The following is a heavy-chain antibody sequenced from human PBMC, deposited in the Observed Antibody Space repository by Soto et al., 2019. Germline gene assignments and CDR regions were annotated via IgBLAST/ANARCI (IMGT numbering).Heavy chain of an antibody. V-gene: IGHV4-34*01. CDR1: GGSFSGYQ. CDR2: INDSGNI. Sequence: QVQLQQWGAGLLKPSETLSLTCAVYGGSFSGYQWTWIRQTPGQGLEWIGEINDSGNINYNPSLKSRFTIWVDTAMKQISPKLSSVTAADAAVYYYARVLILWFGALSLRVGYYYYLDVWGKGTTVTVSS. J-gene: IGHJ6*03. D-gene: IGHD3-10*01. CDR3: ARVLILWFGALSLRVGYYYYLDV.